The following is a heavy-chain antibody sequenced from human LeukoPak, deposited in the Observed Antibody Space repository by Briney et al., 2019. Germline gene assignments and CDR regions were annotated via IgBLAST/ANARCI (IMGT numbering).Heavy chain of an antibody. CDR1: GFTFSSYA. CDR3: AREGVRDGYNFAFDY. CDR2: ISYDGSNK. Sequence: PGRSLRLSCAASGFTFSSYAMHWVRQAPGKGLEWVAVISYDGSNKYYADSVKGRFTISRDNSKNTLYLQMNSLRAEDTAVYYCAREGVRDGYNFAFDYWGQGTLVTASS. D-gene: IGHD5-12*01. J-gene: IGHJ4*02. V-gene: IGHV3-30-3*01.